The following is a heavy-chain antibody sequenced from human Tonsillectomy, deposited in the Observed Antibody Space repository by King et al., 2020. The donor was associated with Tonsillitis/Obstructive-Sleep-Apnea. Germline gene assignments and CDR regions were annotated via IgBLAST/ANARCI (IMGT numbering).Heavy chain of an antibody. D-gene: IGHD2-2*01. CDR3: VKDIGVVVPAANVGDY. J-gene: IGHJ4*02. CDR2: ISSNGGST. V-gene: IGHV3-64D*06. Sequence: VQLVESGGGLVQPGGSLRLSCSASGFTFSSYAMHWVRQAPGKGLEYASAISSNGGSTYYADSVKGRFTISRDNSKNTLYLQMSSLRAEDTAVYYCVKDIGVVVPAANVGDYWGQGTLVTVSS. CDR1: GFTFSSYA.